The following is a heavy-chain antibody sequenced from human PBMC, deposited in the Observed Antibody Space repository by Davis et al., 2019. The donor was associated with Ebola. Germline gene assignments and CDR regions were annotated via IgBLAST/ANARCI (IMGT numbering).Heavy chain of an antibody. J-gene: IGHJ4*02. CDR2: ISGSGGST. V-gene: IGHV3-23*01. D-gene: IGHD6-19*01. CDR1: GFGFGTYA. Sequence: GESLKISCAASGFGFGTYAMSWVRQAPGKGLQWVSAISGSGGSTYYADSVKGRFTISRDNSKNTLYLQMNSLRAEDTAVYYCARGLDIAVAGTAGWGQGTLVTVSS. CDR3: ARGLDIAVAGTAG.